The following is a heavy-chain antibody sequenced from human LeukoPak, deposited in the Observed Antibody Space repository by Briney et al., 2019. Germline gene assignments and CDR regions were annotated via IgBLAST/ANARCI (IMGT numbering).Heavy chain of an antibody. CDR1: GGSFSGYY. D-gene: IGHD2-2*01. J-gene: IGHJ1*01. V-gene: IGHV4-34*01. Sequence: PSETPSLTCAVYGGSFSGYYWSWIRQPPGKGLEWIGEINYSGSTNYNPSLKSRVTISVDTSKNQFSLKLSSVTAADTAVYYCARLTPRYCSSTSCYKGYFQHWGQGTLVTVSS. CDR3: ARLTPRYCSSTSCYKGYFQH. CDR2: INYSGST.